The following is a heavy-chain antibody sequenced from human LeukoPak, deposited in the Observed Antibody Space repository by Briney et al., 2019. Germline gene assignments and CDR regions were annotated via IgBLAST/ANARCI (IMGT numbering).Heavy chain of an antibody. J-gene: IGHJ4*02. Sequence: SVKVSCKASGGTFSSYAISWVRQAPGQGLEWMGGIIPIFGTANYAQKFQGRVTITADESTSTAYMELSSLRSEDTAVYYCARDLAYGSGSLGYYFDYWGQGTLVTVSS. CDR2: IIPIFGTA. V-gene: IGHV1-69*13. CDR1: GGTFSSYA. D-gene: IGHD3-10*01. CDR3: ARDLAYGSGSLGYYFDY.